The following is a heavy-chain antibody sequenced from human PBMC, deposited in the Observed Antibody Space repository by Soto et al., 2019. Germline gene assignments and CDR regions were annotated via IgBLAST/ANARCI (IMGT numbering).Heavy chain of an antibody. V-gene: IGHV3-23*01. J-gene: IGHJ4*02. CDR1: GFTFSSYA. Sequence: GGSLRLSCAASGFTFSSYAMSWVRQAPGKGLEWVSAISGSGGSTYYADSVKGRFTISRDNSKNTLYLQMNSLRAEDTAVYYCSRTMGCSSTSCYAAWDYWGQGTLVTVSS. CDR2: ISGSGGST. CDR3: SRTMGCSSTSCYAAWDY. D-gene: IGHD2-2*01.